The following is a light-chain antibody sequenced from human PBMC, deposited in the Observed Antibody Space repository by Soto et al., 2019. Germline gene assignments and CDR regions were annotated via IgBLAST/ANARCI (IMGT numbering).Light chain of an antibody. CDR2: YDF. J-gene: IGLJ2*01. V-gene: IGLV3-21*04. CDR3: QVWDTTNDHPI. CDR1: NIGDKA. Sequence: SYVLTQRPSVSVAPEKTARITCGGDNIGDKAVHWYQHRPGQAPVLVIYYDFERPSGIHERFSGSNSGNTAPLIISRVGAGDEADYYCQVWDTTNDHPIFGGGTKLTVL.